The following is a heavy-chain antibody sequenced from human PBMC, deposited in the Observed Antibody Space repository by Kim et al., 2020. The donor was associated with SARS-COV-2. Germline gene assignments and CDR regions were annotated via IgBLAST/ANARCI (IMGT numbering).Heavy chain of an antibody. J-gene: IGHJ4*02. D-gene: IGHD3-22*01. Sequence: ADSVKGRFTVSRDNAKNTLYLQMDSLRVEDTALYYCAKDHESSGWPTFDYWGQGVLVTVSS. V-gene: IGHV3-23*01. CDR3: AKDHESSGWPTFDY.